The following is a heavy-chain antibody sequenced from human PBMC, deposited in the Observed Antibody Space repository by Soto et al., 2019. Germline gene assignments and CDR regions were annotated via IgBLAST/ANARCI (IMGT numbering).Heavy chain of an antibody. Sequence: QVQLQESGPGLVKPSQTLSLTCTVSGGSISSGGYYWSWIRQHPGKGLEWIGYIYYSGSTYYNPSLKSRVTISIDTSKNQCSLKLSYVTSADTAVYYCARGGGLRPYFDYWVQGTLVTVSS. CDR3: ARGGGLRPYFDY. D-gene: IGHD3-16*01. CDR1: GGSISSGGYY. V-gene: IGHV4-31*03. CDR2: IYYSGST. J-gene: IGHJ4*02.